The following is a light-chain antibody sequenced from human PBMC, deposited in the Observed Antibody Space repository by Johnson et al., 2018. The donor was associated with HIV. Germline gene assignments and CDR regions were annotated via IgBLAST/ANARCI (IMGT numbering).Light chain of an antibody. CDR3: GTWDNSLIARYV. Sequence: QSVLTQPPSVSAAPGQKVTISCSGSNSNIGNNYVSWYQQVPGTAPKLLIYDNSKRPSKIPDRFSGSKSGTSATLGITGLQTGYEADYYCGTWDNSLIARYVFGTGTKVTVL. J-gene: IGLJ1*01. CDR2: DNS. V-gene: IGLV1-51*01. CDR1: NSNIGNNY.